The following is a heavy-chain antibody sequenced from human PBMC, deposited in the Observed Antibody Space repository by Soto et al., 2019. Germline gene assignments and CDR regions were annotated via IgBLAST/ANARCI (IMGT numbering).Heavy chain of an antibody. Sequence: SLRLSCAASGFTFSDHYMSWIRQAPGKGLEWVSYISSSSSYTNYADSVKGRFTISRDNAKNSLYLQMNSLRAEDTAVYYCARGRVLLWFGELPRGQGTLVTVSS. V-gene: IGHV3-11*06. J-gene: IGHJ5*02. CDR1: GFTFSDHY. D-gene: IGHD3-10*01. CDR2: ISSSSSYT. CDR3: ARGRVLLWFGELP.